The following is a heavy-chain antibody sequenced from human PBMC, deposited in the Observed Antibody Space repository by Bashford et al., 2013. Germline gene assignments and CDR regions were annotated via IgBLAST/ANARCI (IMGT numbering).Heavy chain of an antibody. J-gene: IGHJ4*02. CDR3: ARLYGAGQKALDY. Sequence: SETLSLTCTVSGGSISGYHWSWIRQPPGKGLEWIGYTSHSGNTNYNPSLESRVTISIDTSKSQFSLKLYSVTAADTAVYYCARLYGAGQKALDYWGQGNPGHRLL. CDR2: TSHSGNT. V-gene: IGHV4-59*08. CDR1: GGSISGYH. D-gene: IGHD3-10*01.